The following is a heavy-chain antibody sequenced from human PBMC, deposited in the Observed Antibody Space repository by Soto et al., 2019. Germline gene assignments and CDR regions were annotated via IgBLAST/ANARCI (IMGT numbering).Heavy chain of an antibody. J-gene: IGHJ5*02. CDR3: ARESRFLEWLSLNWFDP. CDR1: GFTFSSYS. Sequence: PGGSLRLSCAASGFTFSSYSMNWVRQAPGKGLEWVSYISSSSSTIYYADSEKGRFTISRDNAKNSLYLQMNSLRDEDTAVYYCARESRFLEWLSLNWFDPWGQGTLVTVSS. V-gene: IGHV3-48*02. D-gene: IGHD3-3*01. CDR2: ISSSSSTI.